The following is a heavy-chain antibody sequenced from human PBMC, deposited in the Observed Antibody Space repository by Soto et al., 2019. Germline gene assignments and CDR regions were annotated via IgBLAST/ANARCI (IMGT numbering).Heavy chain of an antibody. CDR1: GGSISSGDYY. CDR2: IYHSGST. D-gene: IGHD6-13*01. V-gene: IGHV4-30-4*01. CDR3: ARFGAAAAHDDN. J-gene: IGHJ4*01. Sequence: PSETLSLTCTVSGGSISSGDYYWSWIRQPPGKGLEWIGYIYHSGSTYYNPSLKSRVTISVDTSKNQFSLKLSSVTAADTAVYYCARFGAAAAHDDNWGRGVLVTVS.